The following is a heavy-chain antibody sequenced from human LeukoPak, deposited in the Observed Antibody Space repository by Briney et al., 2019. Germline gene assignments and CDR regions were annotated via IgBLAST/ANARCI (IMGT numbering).Heavy chain of an antibody. CDR2: ISHSGST. D-gene: IGHD6-13*01. J-gene: IGHJ1*01. CDR3: VRVGAAAGYTTEYFQH. Sequence: PSETLSLTCAVYGGSFSGYYWSWIRQPPGKGLEWIGGISHSGSTNYNPSLKSRVTISVDTSKNQFSLKLSSVTAADTAMYYCVRVGAAAGYTTEYFQHWGQGTLVTVSS. CDR1: GGSFSGYY. V-gene: IGHV4-34*01.